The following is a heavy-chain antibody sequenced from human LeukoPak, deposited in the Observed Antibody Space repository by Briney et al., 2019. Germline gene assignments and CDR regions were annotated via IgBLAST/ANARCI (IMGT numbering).Heavy chain of an antibody. CDR2: LSNSGST. CDR3: ARFRNIVVVPAAIDAFDI. J-gene: IGHJ3*02. Sequence: SETLSLTCTVSGGSISSHYWTWIRQSPVKGLERIGDLSNSGSTSYNPSLKCRVTISIDTSKNQFSLKLSSVTAADTAVYYCARFRNIVVVPAAIDAFDIWGQGTMVTVSS. D-gene: IGHD2-2*01. V-gene: IGHV4-59*11. CDR1: GGSISSHY.